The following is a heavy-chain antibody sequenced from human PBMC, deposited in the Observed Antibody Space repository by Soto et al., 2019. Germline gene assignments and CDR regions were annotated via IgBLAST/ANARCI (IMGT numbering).Heavy chain of an antibody. CDR3: AKDAEIPTSGSYHFDY. D-gene: IGHD1-26*01. CDR2: ISWDGGST. Sequence: GGSLRLSCAASGFTFDDYTMHWVRQAPGKGLEWVSLISWDGGSTYYADSVKGRFTISRDNSKNSLYLQMNSLRTEDTALYYCAKDAEIPTSGSYHFDYWGQGTLVTVSS. J-gene: IGHJ4*02. CDR1: GFTFDDYT. V-gene: IGHV3-43*01.